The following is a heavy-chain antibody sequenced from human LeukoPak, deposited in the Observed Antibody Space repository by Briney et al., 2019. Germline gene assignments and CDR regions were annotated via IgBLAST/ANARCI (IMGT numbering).Heavy chain of an antibody. CDR1: GGSISSGGYY. CDR2: IYYSGST. D-gene: IGHD3/OR15-3a*01. V-gene: IGHV4-31*03. J-gene: IGHJ4*02. Sequence: SETLSLTCTASGGSISSGGYYWSWIRQHPGKGLEWIGYIYYSGSTYYNPSLKSRVTISVDTSKNQFSLKLSSVTAADTAVYYCARWTRMTLGASFDYWGQGTLVTVSS. CDR3: ARWTRMTLGASFDY.